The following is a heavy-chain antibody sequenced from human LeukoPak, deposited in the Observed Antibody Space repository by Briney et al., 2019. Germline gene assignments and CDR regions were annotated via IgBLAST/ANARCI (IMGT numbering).Heavy chain of an antibody. D-gene: IGHD2-2*01. Sequence: SETLSLTCAVYGGSFSGYYWSWIRQPPGKGLEWIGEINHSGSTNYNPSLKSRVTISVDTSKNQFSLKLSSVTAADTAVYYCARGTVVVPAAIVSRFDPWGQGTLVTVSS. J-gene: IGHJ5*02. CDR1: GGSFSGYY. CDR2: INHSGST. CDR3: ARGTVVVPAAIVSRFDP. V-gene: IGHV4-34*01.